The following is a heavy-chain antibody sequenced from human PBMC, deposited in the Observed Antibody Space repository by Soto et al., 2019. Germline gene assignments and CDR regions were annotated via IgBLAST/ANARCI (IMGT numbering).Heavy chain of an antibody. CDR2: IYYRGST. V-gene: IGHV4-31*03. Sequence: QVQLQESGPGLVKPSQTLSLTCTVSGGSISSGGYYWSWLRQHPGKGLEWIGYIYYRGSTYYNPSLKSRVTISVDTSKNQFSRKLSSVTAADTAVYYCVVAANIGSNWSDPWGQGTLVTVSS. CDR3: VVAANIGSNWSDP. D-gene: IGHD2-15*01. J-gene: IGHJ5*02. CDR1: GGSISSGGYY.